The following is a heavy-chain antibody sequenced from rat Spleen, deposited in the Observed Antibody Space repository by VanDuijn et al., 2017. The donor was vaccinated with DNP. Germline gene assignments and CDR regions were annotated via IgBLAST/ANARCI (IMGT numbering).Heavy chain of an antibody. CDR3: LRLTITRDYFEY. CDR2: ISTSGGIT. V-gene: IGHV5S13*01. J-gene: IGHJ2*01. D-gene: IGHD1-4*01. Sequence: EVQLVESGGGLVQPGRSLKLSCAASGFTFSNYGMAWVRQAPKKGLEWVATISTSGGITYYRNFVKGRFTISRDNAKNTQYLQIDSLRSEDTATYYCLRLTITRDYFEYWGQGVVVTVSS. CDR1: GFTFSNYG.